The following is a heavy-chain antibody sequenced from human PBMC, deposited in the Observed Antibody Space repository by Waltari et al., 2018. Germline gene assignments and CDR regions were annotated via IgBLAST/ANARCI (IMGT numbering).Heavy chain of an antibody. CDR1: GYTFTGYY. J-gene: IGHJ3*02. CDR3: ARDLGMVRGKRSAFDI. CDR2: INPNSGGT. Sequence: VQLVQSGAAVKKPGASVKVSCKASGYTFTGYYMHWVRQAPGQGLEWMGWINPNSGGTNYAKKFQGRVTMTRDTSISTAYMELSRLRSDDTAVYYCARDLGMVRGKRSAFDIWGQGTMVTVSS. V-gene: IGHV1-2*02. D-gene: IGHD3-10*01.